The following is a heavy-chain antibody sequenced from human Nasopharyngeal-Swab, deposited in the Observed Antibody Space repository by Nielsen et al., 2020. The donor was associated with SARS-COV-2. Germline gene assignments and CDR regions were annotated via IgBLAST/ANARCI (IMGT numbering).Heavy chain of an antibody. J-gene: IGHJ3*02. CDR2: ISYDGSNK. Sequence: SLKISCAASGFTFSSSGMHWVRQAPGKGLEWVAVISYDGSNKYYADSVKGRFTISRDNSKNTLYLQMNSLRAEDTAVYYCAKDPLDIVVVPAAPDIWGQGTMVTVSS. D-gene: IGHD2-2*03. CDR3: AKDPLDIVVVPAAPDI. CDR1: GFTFSSSG. V-gene: IGHV3-30*18.